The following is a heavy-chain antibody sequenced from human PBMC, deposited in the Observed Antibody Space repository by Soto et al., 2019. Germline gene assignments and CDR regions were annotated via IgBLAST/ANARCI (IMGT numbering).Heavy chain of an antibody. D-gene: IGHD3-22*01. CDR2: IYYSGST. J-gene: IGHJ4*02. Sequence: SETLSLTCAVSGGSISSSSYYWGWIRQPPGKGLEWIGSIYYSGSTYYNPSLKSRVTISVDTSKNQFSLKLSSVTAADTAVYYCARGSYYYDSSGYYNYWGQGTLVTVSS. V-gene: IGHV4-39*01. CDR3: ARGSYYYDSSGYYNY. CDR1: GGSISSSSYY.